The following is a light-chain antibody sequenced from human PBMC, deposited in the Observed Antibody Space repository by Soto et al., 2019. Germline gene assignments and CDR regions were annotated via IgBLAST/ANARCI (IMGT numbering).Light chain of an antibody. CDR1: QDISNY. V-gene: IGKV1-33*01. CDR3: QQYDNRPPNT. J-gene: IGKJ2*01. CDR2: GAS. Sequence: DIQMTQSPSSLSASLGDRVTITCQASQDISNYLNWYQQKPGKAPKLLIYGASNLETGVPSRFSGTGSGTDFTFTISSLQPEYIATYYCQQYDNRPPNTFGQGTKVDLK.